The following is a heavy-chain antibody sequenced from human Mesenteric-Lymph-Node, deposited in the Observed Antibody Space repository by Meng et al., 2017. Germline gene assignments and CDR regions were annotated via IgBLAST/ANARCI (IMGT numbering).Heavy chain of an antibody. CDR3: ARPRFYDSSSGRGGAFDI. Sequence: GGSLRLSCAASGFTFSSYAMHWVRQAPGKGLEYVSAISSNGGSTYYANSVKGRFTISRDNSKNTLYLQMGSLRAEDMAVYYCARPRFYDSSSGRGGAFDIWGQGTMVTVSS. V-gene: IGHV3-64*01. CDR1: GFTFSSYA. D-gene: IGHD3-22*01. J-gene: IGHJ3*02. CDR2: ISSNGGST.